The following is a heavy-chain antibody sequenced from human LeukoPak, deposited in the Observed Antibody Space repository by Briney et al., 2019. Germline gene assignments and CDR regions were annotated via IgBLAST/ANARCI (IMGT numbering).Heavy chain of an antibody. Sequence: GRSLRLSCEASGFTFDDYGMHWVRQAPGKGLEWVSGISWNGETEGYADSVKGRFTISRDNAKNSLYLQMDSLRADDTAFYYCAKDGYVSGWFYFYYMDVWGKGTTVTVSS. CDR2: ISWNGETE. CDR3: AKDGYVSGWFYFYYMDV. D-gene: IGHD6-19*01. V-gene: IGHV3-9*01. J-gene: IGHJ6*03. CDR1: GFTFDDYG.